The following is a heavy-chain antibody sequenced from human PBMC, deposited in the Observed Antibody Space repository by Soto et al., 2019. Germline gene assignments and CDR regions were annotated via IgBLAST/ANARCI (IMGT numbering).Heavy chain of an antibody. Sequence: GGSLRLSCAASGFTFSSYWMHWVRQAPGKGLVWVSRINSDGSRTTYADSVKGRFTISRDNAKNMLHLQMNSLRAEDTAVYYCARVPDYWGQGILVTVSS. CDR2: INSDGSRT. CDR1: GFTFSSYW. D-gene: IGHD2-2*01. V-gene: IGHV3-74*01. CDR3: ARVPDY. J-gene: IGHJ4*02.